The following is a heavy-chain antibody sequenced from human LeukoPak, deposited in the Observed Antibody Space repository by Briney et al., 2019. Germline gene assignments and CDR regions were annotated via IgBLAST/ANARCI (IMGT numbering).Heavy chain of an antibody. CDR3: ATLTGGDDAFDI. Sequence: SETLSLTCTVSGGSISSYYWSRIRQPPGKGLEWIGYIYYSGSTNYNPSPKSRVTISVDTSKNQFSLKLSSVTAADTAVYYCATLTGGDDAFDIWGQGTMVTVSS. CDR1: GGSISSYY. D-gene: IGHD4-23*01. J-gene: IGHJ3*02. V-gene: IGHV4-59*01. CDR2: IYYSGST.